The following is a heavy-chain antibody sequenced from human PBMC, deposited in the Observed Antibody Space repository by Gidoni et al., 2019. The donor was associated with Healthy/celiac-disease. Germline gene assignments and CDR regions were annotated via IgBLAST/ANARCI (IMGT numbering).Heavy chain of an antibody. CDR2: ISSSSSTI. V-gene: IGHV3-48*02. CDR3: ARDIVVVPAANYYYYGMDV. D-gene: IGHD2-2*01. CDR1: GFTFSGYR. J-gene: IGHJ6*02. Sequence: EVQLVESGGGLVQPGGSLRRSCAAAGFTFSGYRMNWVRQAPGKGLEWVSYISSSSSTIYYADSVKGRFTISRDNAKNSLYLQMNSLRDEDTAVYYCARDIVVVPAANYYYYGMDVWGQGTTVTVSS.